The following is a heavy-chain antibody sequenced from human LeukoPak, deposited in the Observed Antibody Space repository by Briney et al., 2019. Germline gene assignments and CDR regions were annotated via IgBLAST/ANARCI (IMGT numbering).Heavy chain of an antibody. CDR1: GGSFSGYY. V-gene: IGHV4-34*01. Sequence: PSETLSPTCAVYGGSFSGYYWSWIHQPPGKGLEWIGEINHSGSTNYNPSLKSRVTISVDTSKNQFSLKLSSVTAADTAVYYCARLIYCTNGVCDGDYWGQGTLVTVSS. CDR3: ARLIYCTNGVCDGDY. CDR2: INHSGST. J-gene: IGHJ4*02. D-gene: IGHD2-8*01.